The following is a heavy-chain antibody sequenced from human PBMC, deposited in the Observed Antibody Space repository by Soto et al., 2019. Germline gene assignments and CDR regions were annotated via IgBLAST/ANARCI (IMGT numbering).Heavy chain of an antibody. V-gene: IGHV3-23*01. D-gene: IGHD3-22*01. CDR3: AKSFYDSSGFDS. J-gene: IGHJ5*01. CDR1: GFTFRSYA. Sequence: GGSLRLSCAASGFTFRSYALSWVRQAPGKGLEWVSTVSDTGLSTYYAGSVTGRFTISRDNSRNTLYLQMNGLRAEDTAVYYCAKSFYDSSGFDSWGLGTLVTV. CDR2: VSDTGLST.